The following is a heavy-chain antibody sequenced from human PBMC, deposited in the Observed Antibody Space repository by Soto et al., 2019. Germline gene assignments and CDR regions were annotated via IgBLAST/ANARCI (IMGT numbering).Heavy chain of an antibody. D-gene: IGHD5-12*01. Sequence: QVQLLESGGGVVQPGRSLRLSCAASGFTFSSYGMHWVRQAPGKGLEWVAVISYDGSNKYYADSVKGRFTISRDNSKNALYLQMNNLRAEDTAVYYCAKDLVATIPYYYYGMDVWGQGTTVTVAS. CDR1: GFTFSSYG. J-gene: IGHJ6*02. CDR2: ISYDGSNK. CDR3: AKDLVATIPYYYYGMDV. V-gene: IGHV3-30*18.